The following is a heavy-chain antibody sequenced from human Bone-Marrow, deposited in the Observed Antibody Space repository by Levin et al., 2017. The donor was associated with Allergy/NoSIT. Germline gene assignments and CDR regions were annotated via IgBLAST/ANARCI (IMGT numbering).Heavy chain of an antibody. CDR1: GFTFSNYA. D-gene: IGHD5-18*01. V-gene: IGHV3-23*01. Sequence: SGGSLRLSCAASGFTFSNYAMIWVRQAPGKGLEWVSSISGSGGSTFYAGSVKGRFTISRDNSKNTVFLQVNSLRAEDTAVYYCAKGWRIGNSYGYFASWGQGTLVTVAP. J-gene: IGHJ4*02. CDR3: AKGWRIGNSYGYFAS. CDR2: ISGSGGST.